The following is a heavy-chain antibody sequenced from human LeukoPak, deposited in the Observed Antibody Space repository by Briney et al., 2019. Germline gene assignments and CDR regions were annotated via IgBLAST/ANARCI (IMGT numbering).Heavy chain of an antibody. CDR1: GSSIISGYY. CDR2: KHRGGRT. D-gene: IGHD1-1*01. J-gene: IGHJ3*02. V-gene: IGHV4-38-2*01. Sequence: PSAPLSPPFSVSGSSIISGYYWGWVRQPPGKGLEWIGSKHRGGRTYYNPSLESRVTISIDTSKNQFFLRLRSVPAADTTATAVYYCARSWNFGRAVESFDIWGQGRMVTVSS. CDR3: ARSWNFGRAVESFDI.